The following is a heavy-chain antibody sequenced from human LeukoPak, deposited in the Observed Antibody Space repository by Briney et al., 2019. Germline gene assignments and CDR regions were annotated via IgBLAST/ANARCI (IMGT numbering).Heavy chain of an antibody. Sequence: ASVKVSCKASGYTFTGYYMHWVRQAPGQGLEWMGWINPNSGGTNYAQKFQGRVTMTRDTSISTAYMELSRLRSDDTAVYYCARGPYSGSSQFDYWGQGTLVTVSS. CDR2: INPNSGGT. J-gene: IGHJ4*02. V-gene: IGHV1-2*02. D-gene: IGHD1-26*01. CDR1: GYTFTGYY. CDR3: ARGPYSGSSQFDY.